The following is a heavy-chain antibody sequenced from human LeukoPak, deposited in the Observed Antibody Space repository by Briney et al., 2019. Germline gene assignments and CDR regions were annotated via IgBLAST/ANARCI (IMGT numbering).Heavy chain of an antibody. CDR2: IYYSGST. Sequence: PSETLSLTCTVSGGSISSYYWSWIRQPPGKGLEWIGYIYYSGSTNYNPSLKSRLTISVDTSKNQFSLRLNSVTAADTAVYYCARVAYSSSWYDRGYYYMDVWGKGTTVTISS. D-gene: IGHD6-13*01. V-gene: IGHV4-59*01. CDR1: GGSISSYY. CDR3: ARVAYSSSWYDRGYYYMDV. J-gene: IGHJ6*03.